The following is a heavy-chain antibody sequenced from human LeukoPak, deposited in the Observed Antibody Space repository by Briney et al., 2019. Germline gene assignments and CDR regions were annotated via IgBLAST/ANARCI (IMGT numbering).Heavy chain of an antibody. J-gene: IGHJ4*02. CDR3: ARRPVSSGGVDYFDY. V-gene: IGHV4-39*01. D-gene: IGHD3-3*01. CDR1: GGSISSSSYY. CDR2: IYYSGST. Sequence: SETLSLTCTVSGGSISSSSYYWGWIRQPPGKGLEWIGSIYYSGSTYYNPSLKSRVTISVDTSKNQFSLKLSSVTAADTAVYYCARRPVSSGGVDYFDYWGQGTLVTVSS.